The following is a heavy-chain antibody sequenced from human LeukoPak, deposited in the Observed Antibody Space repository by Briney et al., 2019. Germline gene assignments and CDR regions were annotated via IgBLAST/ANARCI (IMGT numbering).Heavy chain of an antibody. D-gene: IGHD3-3*01. V-gene: IGHV3-30*02. CDR2: IRSDGNVT. J-gene: IGHJ4*02. CDR1: GFLFKSNG. CDR3: AKDHGFWSGYLF. Sequence: PGVSLRLSCEASGFLFKSNGMHWVRQAPGKGLEWVGFIRSDGNVTKYLDSVKGRFTISRDNSENTLYLQVTNLRPDDTAVYFCAKDHGFWSGYLFWGQGTLVTVSS.